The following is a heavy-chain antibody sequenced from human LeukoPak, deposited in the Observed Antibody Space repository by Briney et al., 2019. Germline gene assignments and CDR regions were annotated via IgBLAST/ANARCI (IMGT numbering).Heavy chain of an antibody. D-gene: IGHD6-13*01. CDR3: ARALYSSLFDY. V-gene: IGHV4-61*02. J-gene: IGHJ4*02. CDR2: IYTSGST. CDR1: GGSISSGSYY. Sequence: KPSETLSLTCTVSGGSISSGSYYWSWVRQPAGKGLEWIGRIYTSGSTNYNPSLKSRVTISVDTSKNQFSLKLSSVTAADTAVYYCARALYSSLFDYGGQGTLVTVSS.